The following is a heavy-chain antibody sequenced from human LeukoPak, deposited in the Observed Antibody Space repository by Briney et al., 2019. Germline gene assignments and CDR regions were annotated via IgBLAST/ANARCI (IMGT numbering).Heavy chain of an antibody. V-gene: IGHV4-34*01. CDR1: GGSLGGYY. CDR3: ASFVRAADAFDI. J-gene: IGHJ3*02. D-gene: IGHD3-16*02. Sequence: PSETLSLTCAVYGGSLGGYYWSWIRQPPGKGLEWIGEINHSGSTNYNPSLKSRVTISVDTSKNQFSLKLSSVTAADTAVYYCASFVRAADAFDIWGRGTMVTVSS. CDR2: INHSGST.